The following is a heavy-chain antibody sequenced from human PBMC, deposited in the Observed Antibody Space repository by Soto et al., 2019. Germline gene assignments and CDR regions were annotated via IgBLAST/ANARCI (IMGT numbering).Heavy chain of an antibody. V-gene: IGHV4-30-4*01. Sequence: QVQLQESGPGLVKPSQTLSLTCTVSGGSISSGDYYWSWIRQPPGKGLEWIGYIYYSGSTYYNPSHKSRVTISVDTSKNQFTLQLSSVTAADTAVYYCARGGYDFWSGYSPYYYYGMDVWGQGTTVTVSS. J-gene: IGHJ6*02. CDR2: IYYSGST. CDR3: ARGGYDFWSGYSPYYYYGMDV. CDR1: GGSISSGDYY. D-gene: IGHD3-3*01.